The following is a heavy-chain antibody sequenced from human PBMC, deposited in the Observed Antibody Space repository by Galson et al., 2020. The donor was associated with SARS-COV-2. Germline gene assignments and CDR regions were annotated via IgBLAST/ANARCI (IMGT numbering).Heavy chain of an antibody. Sequence: ISCKASGYSFTSYWIGWVRQMPGKGLEWMGVIYPGDSDTRYSPSFQGQVTISADRSISTAYLQWSSLKASDTAMYYCAKEIWVGNYYYGMDVWGQGTTVTVSS. CDR3: AKEIWVGNYYYGMDV. CDR2: IYPGDSDT. V-gene: IGHV5-51*01. D-gene: IGHD2-15*01. CDR1: GYSFTSYW. J-gene: IGHJ6*02.